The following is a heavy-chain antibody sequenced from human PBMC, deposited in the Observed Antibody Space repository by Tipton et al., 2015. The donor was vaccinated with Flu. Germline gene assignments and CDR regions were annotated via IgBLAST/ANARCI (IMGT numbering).Heavy chain of an antibody. Sequence: TLSLTCTVSGGSISSYYWSWIRQPPGKGLEWIGYIYYSGSTNYNPSLKSRVTISVDTSKNQFSLKLSSVTAADTAVYYCARDYCSGGICYPVYWGQGTLVAVSS. V-gene: IGHV4-59*01. CDR1: GGSISSYY. J-gene: IGHJ4*02. D-gene: IGHD2-15*01. CDR2: IYYSGST. CDR3: ARDYCSGGICYPVY.